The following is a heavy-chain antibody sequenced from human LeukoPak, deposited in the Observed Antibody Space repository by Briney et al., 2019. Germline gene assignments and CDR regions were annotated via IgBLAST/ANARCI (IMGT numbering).Heavy chain of an antibody. D-gene: IGHD3-3*01. V-gene: IGHV4-39*01. CDR1: GGSISSSSYY. CDR2: IYYSGST. CDR3: ARLLRFTNWFDP. Sequence: LETLSLTCTVSGGSISSSSYYWGWIRQPPGKGLEWIGSIYYSGSTYYNPSLKSRVTISVDTSKNQFSLKLSSVTAADTAVYYCARLLRFTNWFDPWGQGTLVTVSS. J-gene: IGHJ5*02.